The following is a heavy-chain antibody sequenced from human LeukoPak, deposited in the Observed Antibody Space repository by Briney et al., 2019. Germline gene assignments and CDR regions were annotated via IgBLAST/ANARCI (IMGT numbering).Heavy chain of an antibody. V-gene: IGHV4-34*01. CDR3: ARGPPYCSGGSCYSLEDY. J-gene: IGHJ4*02. D-gene: IGHD2-15*01. CDR1: GGSFSGYY. Sequence: SETLSLTCAVYGGSFSGYYWSWIRQPPGKGLEWIGEINHSGSTNYNPSLKSRVTISVDMSKNQFSLKLSSVTAADTAVYYCARGPPYCSGGSCYSLEDYWGQGTLVTVSS. CDR2: INHSGST.